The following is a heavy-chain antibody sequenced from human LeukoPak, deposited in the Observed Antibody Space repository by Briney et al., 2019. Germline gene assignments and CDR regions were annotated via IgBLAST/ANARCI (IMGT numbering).Heavy chain of an antibody. V-gene: IGHV4-39*01. Sequence: SETLSLTCTVSGGSISSSDFNWGWIRQPPGKGLEWIGVISYSGSTYYNPSLKSRVTISVDTSKSHFSLKLSSVTAADTAIYYCARLDKGIKAAHFDYWGQGTLVAVSS. D-gene: IGHD6-25*01. CDR1: GGSISSSDFN. J-gene: IGHJ4*02. CDR3: ARLDKGIKAAHFDY. CDR2: ISYSGST.